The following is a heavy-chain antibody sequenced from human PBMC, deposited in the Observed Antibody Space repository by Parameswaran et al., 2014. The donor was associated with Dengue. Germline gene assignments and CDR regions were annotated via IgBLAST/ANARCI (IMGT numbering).Heavy chain of an antibody. CDR3: ARGPPTVTGSYWYFDL. CDR2: INHSGST. Sequence: ASETLSLTCAVYGGSFSGYHWSWIRQPPGKGLEWIGEINHSGSTNYNPSLKSRVTISVDTSKNQFSLKLRSVTAADTAVYYCARGPPTVTGSYWYFDLWGRGTLVTVSS. J-gene: IGHJ2*01. V-gene: IGHV4-34*01. CDR1: GGSFSGYH. D-gene: IGHD4-17*01.